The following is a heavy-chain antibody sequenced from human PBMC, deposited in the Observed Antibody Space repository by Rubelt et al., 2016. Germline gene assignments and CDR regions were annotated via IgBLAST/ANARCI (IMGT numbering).Heavy chain of an antibody. Sequence: QVQLVQSGAEVKKPGASVKVSCKASGYTFTSYAMHWVRQAPGQRLEWVGWINAGNGNTKYSQKFQGRSTITRDTAASTAYMELSSLRSEDTAVYYCARGDIVVVVAASNPLDYWGQGTLVTVSS. J-gene: IGHJ4*02. CDR1: GYTFTSYA. D-gene: IGHD2-15*01. CDR2: INAGNGNT. V-gene: IGHV1-3*01. CDR3: ARGDIVVVVAASNPLDY.